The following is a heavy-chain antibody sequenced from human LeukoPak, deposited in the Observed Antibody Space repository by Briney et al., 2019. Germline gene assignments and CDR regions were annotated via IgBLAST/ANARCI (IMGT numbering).Heavy chain of an antibody. D-gene: IGHD1-26*01. V-gene: IGHV4-39*01. CDR1: GGSISSSSYY. CDR3: ARPGVGPTRLYYFDY. J-gene: IGHJ4*02. CDR2: IYYSGST. Sequence: KASETLSLTCTVSGGSISSSSYYWGWIRQPPGKGREWIGTIYYSGSTYYNPSLKSRVTISVDTSKKQFSLKLSSVTAADTAVYYCARPGVGPTRLYYFDYWGQGTLVTVSS.